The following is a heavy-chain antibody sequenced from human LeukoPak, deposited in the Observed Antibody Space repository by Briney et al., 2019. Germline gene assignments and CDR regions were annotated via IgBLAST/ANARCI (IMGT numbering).Heavy chain of an antibody. CDR1: GGSFSGYY. CDR2: INHSGST. D-gene: IGHD6-13*01. Sequence: SETLSLTCAVYGGSFSGYYWSWIRQPPGKGLEWIGEINHSGSTNYNPSLKSRVTISVDTSKNQFSLKLSSVTAEDTALYYCAKDRTGYSLTNWFDPWGQGTLVTVSS. V-gene: IGHV4-34*01. J-gene: IGHJ5*02. CDR3: AKDRTGYSLTNWFDP.